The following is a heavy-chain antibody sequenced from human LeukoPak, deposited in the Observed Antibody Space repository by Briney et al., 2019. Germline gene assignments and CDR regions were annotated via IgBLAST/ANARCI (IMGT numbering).Heavy chain of an antibody. CDR3: ARVGRGENCSSTSCYVFVWFDP. J-gene: IGHJ5*02. CDR1: GGSISSYS. V-gene: IGHV4-59*01. CDR2: IYYSGST. Sequence: SETLSLTCTVSGGSISSYSWSWIRQPPGKGLGWIGYIYYSGSTNYNPSLKSRVTISVDTSKNQFSLKLSSVTAADTAVYYCARVGRGENCSSTSCYVFVWFDPWGQGTLVTVSS. D-gene: IGHD2-2*01.